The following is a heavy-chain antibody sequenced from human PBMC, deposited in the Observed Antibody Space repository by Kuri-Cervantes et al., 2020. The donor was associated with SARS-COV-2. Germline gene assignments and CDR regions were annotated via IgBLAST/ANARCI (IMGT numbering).Heavy chain of an antibody. CDR3: ARDPKLGLPPA. Sequence: GESLKISCAASGFTFSSYSMNWVRQAPGKGLEWVSYISSSSSTIYYADSVKGRFTISRDSAKNSLYLQMNSLRAEDTAVYYCARDPKLGLPPAWGQGTLVTVSS. CDR1: GFTFSSYS. CDR2: ISSSSSTI. D-gene: IGHD1-7*01. V-gene: IGHV3-48*01. J-gene: IGHJ5*02.